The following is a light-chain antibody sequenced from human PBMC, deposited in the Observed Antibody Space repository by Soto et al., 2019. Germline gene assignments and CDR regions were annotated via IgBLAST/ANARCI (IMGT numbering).Light chain of an antibody. J-gene: IGKJ1*01. V-gene: IGKV3-15*01. CDR2: DAS. Sequence: EIVMTQSPATLSVSPGERATLSCRASQSVSSSLAWYQQKPGQAPRLLIYDASTRATGIPTRFSGSGSGTEFTLTISSMQSEDFAVYYCHQYNNWWTFG. CDR1: QSVSSS. CDR3: HQYNNWWT.